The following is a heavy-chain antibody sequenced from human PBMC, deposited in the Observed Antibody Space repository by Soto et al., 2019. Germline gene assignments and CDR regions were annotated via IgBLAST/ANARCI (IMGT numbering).Heavy chain of an antibody. Sequence: EASVKVSCKASGYTFTSYYMHWVRQAPGQGLEWMGIINPSGGSTSYAQKFKGRVTMTRDTSTSTVYMELSSLRSEDTAVYYFARSRSDYYDSSGYYVFDYWGQGTLVTVSS. D-gene: IGHD3-22*01. CDR3: ARSRSDYYDSSGYYVFDY. CDR1: GYTFTSYY. J-gene: IGHJ4*02. CDR2: INPSGGST. V-gene: IGHV1-46*03.